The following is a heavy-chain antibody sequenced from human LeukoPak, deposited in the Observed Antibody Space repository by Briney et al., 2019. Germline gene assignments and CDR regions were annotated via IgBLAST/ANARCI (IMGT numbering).Heavy chain of an antibody. Sequence: GGSLRLSCAASKFAFNNAWMSWFRQAPGKGLEWVDHIKSKTDGGTTDYAAPVQGRFTISRDDSKDRLYLQMNSLKTEDTAVYYCTAVPHDSAVWGQGTLVTVSS. J-gene: IGHJ4*02. CDR3: TAVPHDSAV. CDR1: KFAFNNAW. D-gene: IGHD3-22*01. V-gene: IGHV3-15*01. CDR2: IKSKTDGGTT.